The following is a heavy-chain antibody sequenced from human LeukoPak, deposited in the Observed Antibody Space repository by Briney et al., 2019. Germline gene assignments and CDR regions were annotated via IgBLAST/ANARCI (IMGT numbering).Heavy chain of an antibody. D-gene: IGHD5-12*01. CDR1: GGSLSSSSYY. V-gene: IGHV4-39*07. CDR2: IFYSGGT. Sequence: PSETLSLTCTVSGGSLSSSSYYWGWVRQPPGEGLGWVGGIFYSGGTYYNPSLKSRVTISVDTSKNQFSLKLSSVTAADTAVYYCTRDQRSGYSGYDYYYYYMDVWGKGTTVTVSS. CDR3: TRDQRSGYSGYDYYYYYMDV. J-gene: IGHJ6*03.